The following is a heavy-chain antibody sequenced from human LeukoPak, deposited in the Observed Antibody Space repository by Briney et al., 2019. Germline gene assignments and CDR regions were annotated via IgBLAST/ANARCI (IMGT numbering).Heavy chain of an antibody. CDR2: INPNSGGT. CDR3: ARDSGDGYNLAFYYYYMDV. J-gene: IGHJ6*03. D-gene: IGHD5-24*01. CDR1: GYTFTGYY. V-gene: IGHV1-2*02. Sequence: ASVKVSCKASGYTFTGYYMHWVRQAPGRGLEWMGWINPNSGGTNYAQKFQGRVTMTRDTSISTAYMEPSRLRSDDTAVYYCARDSGDGYNLAFYYYYMDVWGKGPRSPSP.